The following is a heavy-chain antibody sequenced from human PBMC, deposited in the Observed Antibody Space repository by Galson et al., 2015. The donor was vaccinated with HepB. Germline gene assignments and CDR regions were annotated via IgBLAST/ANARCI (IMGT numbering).Heavy chain of an antibody. CDR1: GFTFSSYG. Sequence: SLRLSCAASGFTFSSYGMRWVRQAPGKGLEWVAVISYDGSNKYYADSVKGRFTISRDNSKNTLYLQMNSLRAEDTAVYYCAKVRCHGVCYYFDYWGQGTLVTVSS. J-gene: IGHJ4*02. CDR3: AKVRCHGVCYYFDY. CDR2: ISYDGSNK. D-gene: IGHD2-8*01. V-gene: IGHV3-30*18.